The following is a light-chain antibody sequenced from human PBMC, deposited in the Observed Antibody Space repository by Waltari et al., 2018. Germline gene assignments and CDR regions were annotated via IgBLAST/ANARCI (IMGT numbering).Light chain of an antibody. CDR1: QSLNRA. V-gene: IGKV3-20*01. J-gene: IGKJ1*01. CDR3: QHYVNLPAT. CDR2: NVF. Sequence: IVLTQSPGTLSMSPGEGVTLSCRASQSLNRALAWYQQKPGQAPRLLIYNVFNRATDIPDRFSGSGSGTEFSLTSSRLEPEDFAVYYCQHYVNLPATFGQGTRVEIK.